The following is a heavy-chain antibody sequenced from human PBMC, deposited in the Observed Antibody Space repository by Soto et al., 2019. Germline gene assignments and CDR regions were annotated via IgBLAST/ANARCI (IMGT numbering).Heavy chain of an antibody. CDR1: GFTFSDYA. D-gene: IGHD6-19*01. Sequence: VQLVESGGGVVQPGRSLRLSCAASGFTFSDYAMHWVRQAPGKGLEWVAVVSHDGRNTHYADSVKGRFTLSRDSSKKTVSLEMTSLRAEDTDVYYCAKGGRQWLVTSDFNYWGQGALVTVSS. V-gene: IGHV3-30*18. CDR2: VSHDGRNT. CDR3: AKGGRQWLVTSDFNY. J-gene: IGHJ4*02.